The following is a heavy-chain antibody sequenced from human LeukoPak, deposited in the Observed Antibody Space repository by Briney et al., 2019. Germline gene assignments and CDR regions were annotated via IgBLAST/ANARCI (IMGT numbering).Heavy chain of an antibody. CDR1: GFTFSSFT. V-gene: IGHV3-30-3*01. CDR3: ARGSGYCTNGVCYLIDY. Sequence: GGSLRLSCAASGFTFSSFTMHWVRQAPGKGLEWVAVMSYDKSNKYYADSVKGRFTLSRDNSKNTLYLEMNSLRAEDTAVYYCARGSGYCTNGVCYLIDYWGQGTLVTVSS. CDR2: MSYDKSNK. D-gene: IGHD2-8*01. J-gene: IGHJ4*02.